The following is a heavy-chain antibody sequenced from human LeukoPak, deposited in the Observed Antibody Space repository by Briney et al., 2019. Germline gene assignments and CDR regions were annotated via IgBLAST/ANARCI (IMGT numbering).Heavy chain of an antibody. D-gene: IGHD3-10*01. CDR2: ISPGGEIH. J-gene: IGHJ4*02. CDR1: GFTFSSFE. CDR3: AKDDGWLYYND. Sequence: PGGSLRLSVAASGFTFSSFEMNWVRQAPGKGLGWVSGISPGGEIHYYADSVKGRFTIFRDNSKDTVSLQMHSLRAEDTATYYCAKDDGWLYYNDWGQGTLVTVSS. V-gene: IGHV3-23*01.